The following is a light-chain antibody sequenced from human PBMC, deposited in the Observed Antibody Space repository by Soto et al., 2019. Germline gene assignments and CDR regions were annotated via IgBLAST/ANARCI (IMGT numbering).Light chain of an antibody. CDR1: QTISSW. Sequence: DIQMTQSPSTLSGSVGDRVTITCPASQTISSWLAWYQQKPGKAPKLLIYKASTLKSGVPSRFSGSGSGTEFTLTISSLQPDDFATYYCQHYNSYPEAFGQGTKVELK. J-gene: IGKJ1*01. CDR3: QHYNSYPEA. V-gene: IGKV1-5*03. CDR2: KAS.